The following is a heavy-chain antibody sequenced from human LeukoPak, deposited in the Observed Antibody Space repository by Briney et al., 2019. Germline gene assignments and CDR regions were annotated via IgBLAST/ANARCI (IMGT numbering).Heavy chain of an antibody. V-gene: IGHV1-2*02. CDR2: INPKNGDT. D-gene: IGHD2-15*01. J-gene: IGHJ5*02. CDR1: GYTFSGYY. CDR3: ARDRLRLGYERTNWFDP. Sequence: ASVKVSCKASGYTFSGYYMHWVRQAPGQGLEWMAWINPKNGDTNYAQKFQGRVTLTRDTSISTAYVELSSLNSDDTAVYYCARDRLRLGYERTNWFDPWGQGTLVTVSS.